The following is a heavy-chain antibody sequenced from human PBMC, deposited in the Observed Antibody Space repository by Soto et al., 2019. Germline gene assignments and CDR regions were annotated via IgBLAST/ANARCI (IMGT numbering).Heavy chain of an antibody. V-gene: IGHV4-31*03. J-gene: IGHJ2*01. D-gene: IGHD3-3*01. CDR2: IYYSGST. CDR1: GGSISSGGYY. Sequence: QVQLQESGPGLVKPSQTLSLTCTVSGGSISSGGYYWSWIRQHPGKGLEWIGYIYYSGSTYYNPSLTSRVTIAVDTSKNQFSLKLSSVTAADTAVYYCARVPADYDFWSGYPPWYFDLWGRGTLVTVSS. CDR3: ARVPADYDFWSGYPPWYFDL.